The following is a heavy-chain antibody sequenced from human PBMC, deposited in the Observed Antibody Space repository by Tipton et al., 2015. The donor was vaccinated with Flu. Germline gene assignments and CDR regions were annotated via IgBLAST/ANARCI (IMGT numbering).Heavy chain of an antibody. J-gene: IGHJ4*02. V-gene: IGHV4-39*01. CDR1: GGSISSSSYY. CDR3: ATKEVSYCSGGSCYSYYFDY. D-gene: IGHD2-15*01. CDR2: IYYSGST. Sequence: TLSLTCTVSGGSISSSSYYWGWIRQPPGKGLEWIGCIYYSGSTYYYPSLKSRVTISVDTSKNQFSLKLSSVTAADTAVYYCATKEVSYCSGGSCYSYYFDYWGQGTRVTVSS.